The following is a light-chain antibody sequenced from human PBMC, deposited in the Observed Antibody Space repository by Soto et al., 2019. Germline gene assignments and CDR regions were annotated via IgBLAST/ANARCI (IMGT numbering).Light chain of an antibody. J-gene: IGLJ1*01. V-gene: IGLV2-18*02. CDR3: SSYTSSSTYV. Sequence: QSALTQPPSVSGSPGQSVIISCTGTSSDVGTYNRVSWNQQPPGTAPKLMIFEVNNRPAGVPDRFSGSKSGNTASLTISGLQAEDEAVYYCSSYTSSSTYVFGTGTKLTVL. CDR1: SSDVGTYNR. CDR2: EVN.